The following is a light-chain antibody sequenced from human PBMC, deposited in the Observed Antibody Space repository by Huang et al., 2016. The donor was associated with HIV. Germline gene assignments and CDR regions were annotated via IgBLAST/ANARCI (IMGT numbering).Light chain of an antibody. CDR1: QSLLHSDGNNY. J-gene: IGKJ2*01. Sequence: DVVMTQSPLSLPVTPGEPASISCRSSQSLLHSDGNNYFDWYLQKPGQSPQLLIYLGSNRASGVPERFSGSGSGTDFTLKISRVEAEDVGVYYCMQGLRTPRTFGQGTRLKIK. CDR2: LGS. V-gene: IGKV2-28*01. CDR3: MQGLRTPRT.